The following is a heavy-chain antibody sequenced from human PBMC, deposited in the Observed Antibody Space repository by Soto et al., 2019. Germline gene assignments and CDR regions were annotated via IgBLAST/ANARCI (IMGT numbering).Heavy chain of an antibody. CDR1: GGSFSYYY. D-gene: IGHD5-12*01. J-gene: IGHJ4*02. CDR3: ARGPDIVATITRSFDF. CDR2: INHSGST. V-gene: IGHV4-34*01. Sequence: SETLSLTCAVYGGSFSYYYWTWICQPPGKGLEWIGEINHSGSTNYKPSLKSRVTMSVDTSKNQFSLKLSSVTAADTAVYYCARGPDIVATITRSFDFWGQGILVTVSS.